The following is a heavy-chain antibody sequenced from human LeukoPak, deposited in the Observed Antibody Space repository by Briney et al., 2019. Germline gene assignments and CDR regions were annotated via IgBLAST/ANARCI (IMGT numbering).Heavy chain of an antibody. Sequence: GSLRLSCAASGFTFSTYAMSWARQAPGKGLEWVSAVNARGYSTYYADSVKGRFTISRDNSKNTAFLQMSSLRVEDTAVYYCANLGSSELRVPASQGNWGQGTLVTVSS. CDR3: ANLGSSELRVPASQGN. CDR1: GFTFSTYA. J-gene: IGHJ4*02. CDR2: VNARGYST. D-gene: IGHD2-2*01. V-gene: IGHV3-23*01.